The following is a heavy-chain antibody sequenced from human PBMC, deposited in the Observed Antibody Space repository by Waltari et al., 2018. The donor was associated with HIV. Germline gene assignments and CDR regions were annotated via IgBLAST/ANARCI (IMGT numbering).Heavy chain of an antibody. CDR2: IYSGGST. Sequence: EVQLVESGGDLVQPGGSLRLSCAASGFTVSSNYMSWVRQAPGKGLEWVSVIYSGGSTYYADSVKGRFTISRDNSKNTLYLQMNSLRAEDTAVYYCASIAYCGGDCYPRGMDVWGQGTTVTVSS. J-gene: IGHJ6*02. D-gene: IGHD2-21*02. CDR3: ASIAYCGGDCYPRGMDV. CDR1: GFTVSSNY. V-gene: IGHV3-66*01.